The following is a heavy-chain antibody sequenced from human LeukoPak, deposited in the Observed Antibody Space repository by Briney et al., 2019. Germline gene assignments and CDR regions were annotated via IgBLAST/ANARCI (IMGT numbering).Heavy chain of an antibody. V-gene: IGHV3-9*01. CDR1: GFTFDDYA. D-gene: IGHD2-8*02. CDR3: AKGASRDGGVSGA. J-gene: IGHJ5*02. Sequence: GGSLRLSCAASGFTFDDYAMHWVRQAPGKGLEWVSGISWNSGSIGHADSVKGRFTISRDNAKNSLFLQMNSLRAEDTALYYCAKGASRDGGVSGAWGQGTLVTVSS. CDR2: ISWNSGSI.